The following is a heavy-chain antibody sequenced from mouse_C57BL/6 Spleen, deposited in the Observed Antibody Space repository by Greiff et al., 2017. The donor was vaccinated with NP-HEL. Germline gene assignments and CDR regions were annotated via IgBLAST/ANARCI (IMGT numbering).Heavy chain of an antibody. CDR1: GYAFSSSW. CDR2: IYPGDGDT. V-gene: IGHV1-82*01. Sequence: VQLQQSGPELVKPGASVKISCKASGYAFSSSWMNWVKQRPGKGLEWIGRIYPGDGDTNYNGKFKGKATLTADKSSSTAYMQLSSLTSEDSAVYFCARLYGSPYWGQGTTLTVSS. D-gene: IGHD1-1*01. CDR3: ARLYGSPY. J-gene: IGHJ2*01.